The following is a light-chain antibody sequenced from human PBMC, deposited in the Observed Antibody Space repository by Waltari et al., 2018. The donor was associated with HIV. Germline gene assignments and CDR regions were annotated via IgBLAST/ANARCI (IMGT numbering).Light chain of an antibody. CDR2: GAS. V-gene: IGKV1-27*01. J-gene: IGKJ1*01. CDR1: QGISNY. CDR3: QKYNSAPWA. Sequence: DIQMTQSPSSLSASVGDRVTITCRASQGISNYLVRYQQKPGKVPKVLIYGASTLQSGVPSRFSGSGSGTDFTLTISSLQPEDVATYYCQKYNSAPWAFGQGTKVEIK.